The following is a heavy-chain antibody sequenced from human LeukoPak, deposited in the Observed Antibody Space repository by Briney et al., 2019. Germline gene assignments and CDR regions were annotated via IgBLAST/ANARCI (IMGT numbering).Heavy chain of an antibody. J-gene: IGHJ5*02. Sequence: SETLSLTCTVSGGSISSYYWSWIRQPPGKGLEWIGYIYYSGSTNYNPSLKSRVAISVDTSKNQFSLKLSSVTAADTAVYYCARVRAVAGQYNWFDPWGQGTLVTVSS. CDR3: ARVRAVAGQYNWFDP. V-gene: IGHV4-59*01. CDR2: IYYSGST. CDR1: GGSISSYY. D-gene: IGHD6-19*01.